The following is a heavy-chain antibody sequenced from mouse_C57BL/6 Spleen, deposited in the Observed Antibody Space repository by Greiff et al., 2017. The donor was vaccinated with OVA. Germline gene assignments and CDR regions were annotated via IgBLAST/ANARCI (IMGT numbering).Heavy chain of an antibody. CDR1: GFTFSSYT. V-gene: IGHV5-9*01. CDR2: ISGGGGNT. D-gene: IGHD2-1*01. J-gene: IGHJ4*01. CDR3: ARQGLLYAMDY. Sequence: EVNVVESGGGLVKPGGSLKLSCAASGFTFSSYTMSWVRQTPEKRLEWVATISGGGGNTYYPDSVKGRFTISRDNAKNTLYLQMSSLRSEDTALYYCARQGLLYAMDYWGQGTSVTVSS.